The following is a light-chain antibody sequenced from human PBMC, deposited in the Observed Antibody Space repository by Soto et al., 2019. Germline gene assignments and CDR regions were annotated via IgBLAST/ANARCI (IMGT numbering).Light chain of an antibody. Sequence: EIVLTQSPGTLSLSPGERATLSCRASHSVSSSYLAWYQQKPGQAPRLLIYGASSRATGIPDRFSGSGSGTDFTITISRVEHEDFAVYYCQQYGSSLPITFGQGTRLEIK. CDR3: QQYGSSLPIT. CDR1: HSVSSSY. CDR2: GAS. V-gene: IGKV3-20*01. J-gene: IGKJ5*01.